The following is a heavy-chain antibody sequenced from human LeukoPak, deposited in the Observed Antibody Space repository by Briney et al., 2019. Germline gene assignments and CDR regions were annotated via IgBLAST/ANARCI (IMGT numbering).Heavy chain of an antibody. J-gene: IGHJ5*02. Sequence: GGSLRLSCAASGFTFSDYYMSWIRQAPGKGLEWISYISSGGSTIYYADSVRGQFTISRDNAKKSLYLQMNSLRAEDTAVYYCARVQEGIAAAGTGGGWFEPWGQGTLVTVS. CDR1: GFTFSDYY. CDR2: ISSGGSTI. CDR3: ARVQEGIAAAGTGGGWFEP. V-gene: IGHV3-11*01. D-gene: IGHD6-13*01.